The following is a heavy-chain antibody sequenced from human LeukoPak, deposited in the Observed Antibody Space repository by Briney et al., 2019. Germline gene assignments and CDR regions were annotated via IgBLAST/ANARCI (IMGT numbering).Heavy chain of an antibody. CDR3: AREATQLDYGGIN. J-gene: IGHJ4*02. V-gene: IGHV4-30-4*08. CDR1: GGSISSGDYY. Sequence: PSETLSLTCTVSGGSISSGDYYWSWIRQPPGKGLEWIGYIYYSGSTYYNPSLKSRVTISVDTSKNQFSLKLSFVTAADTAVYYCAREATQLDYGGINWGQGTLVTVSS. CDR2: IYYSGST. D-gene: IGHD4-23*01.